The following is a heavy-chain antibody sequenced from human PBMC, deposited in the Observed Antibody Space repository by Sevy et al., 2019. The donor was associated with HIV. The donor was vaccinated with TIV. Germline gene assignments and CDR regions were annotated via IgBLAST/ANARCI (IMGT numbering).Heavy chain of an antibody. J-gene: IGHJ4*02. V-gene: IGHV3-30-3*01. CDR1: GFTSSSYA. CDR2: ISYDGSNK. CDR3: ARAGQWLVQNLWGVDY. Sequence: GGSLRLSCAASGFTSSSYAMHWVRQAPGKGLEWVAVISYDGSNKYYADSVKGRFTISRDNSKNTLYLQMNSLRAEDTAVYYCARAGQWLVQNLWGVDYWGQGTLVTVSS. D-gene: IGHD6-19*01.